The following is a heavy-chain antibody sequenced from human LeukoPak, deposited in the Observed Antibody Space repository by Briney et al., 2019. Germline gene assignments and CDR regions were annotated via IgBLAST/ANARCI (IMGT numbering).Heavy chain of an antibody. D-gene: IGHD3-22*01. V-gene: IGHV4-34*01. CDR3: GGGKRGKGLKTYYYDSSGYWPIDY. CDR1: GGSFSGYY. CDR2: INHSGRP. J-gene: IGHJ4*02. Sequence: PSETLSLTCALYGGSFSGYYWSWIRPPPGRGLEWIGEINHSGRPNYNRSLKSRVPISVDQPKNQSSLKLAPVTAADPAVVSFGGGKRGKGLKTYYYDSSGYWPIDYWGQGTLVTVSS.